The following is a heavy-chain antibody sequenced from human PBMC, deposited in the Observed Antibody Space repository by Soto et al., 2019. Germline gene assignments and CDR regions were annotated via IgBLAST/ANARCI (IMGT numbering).Heavy chain of an antibody. CDR1: GGSISSGDYY. Sequence: PSETLSLTCTVSGGSISSGDYYWSWIRQPPGKGLEWIGYIYYSGSTYYNPSLKSRVTISVDTSKNQFSLKLSSVTAADTAVYYCAARSGSYYSPFDYWGQGTLVTVSS. V-gene: IGHV4-30-4*01. CDR3: AARSGSYYSPFDY. CDR2: IYYSGST. J-gene: IGHJ4*02. D-gene: IGHD3-10*01.